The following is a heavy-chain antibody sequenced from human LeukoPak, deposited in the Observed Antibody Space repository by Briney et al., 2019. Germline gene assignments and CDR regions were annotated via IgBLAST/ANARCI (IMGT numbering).Heavy chain of an antibody. Sequence: GASLRLSCAASGFTFSNYAMSWVRQAPGKGLEWVSAIRGRGGSTYYADSVKGRFTITRDNSKNTLYLEMSSLRAEDTAVYYCAKDTGYYGSIGYYLHYWGQGTLVTVSS. D-gene: IGHD3-22*01. CDR3: AKDTGYYGSIGYYLHY. V-gene: IGHV3-23*01. CDR2: IRGRGGST. J-gene: IGHJ4*02. CDR1: GFTFSNYA.